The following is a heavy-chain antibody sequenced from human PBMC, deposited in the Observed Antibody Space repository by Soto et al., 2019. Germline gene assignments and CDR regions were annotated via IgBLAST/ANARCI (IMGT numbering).Heavy chain of an antibody. CDR2: IYYSGST. Sequence: SETLSLTCTVSGGSISSYYWSWIRQPPGKGLEWIGYIYYSGSTNYNPSLKSRVTISVDTSKNQFSLKLSSVTAADTAVYYCARRLGYCSGGICTYYFDYWGQGTLVTVSS. D-gene: IGHD2-15*01. CDR1: GGSISSYY. J-gene: IGHJ4*02. V-gene: IGHV4-59*01. CDR3: ARRLGYCSGGICTYYFDY.